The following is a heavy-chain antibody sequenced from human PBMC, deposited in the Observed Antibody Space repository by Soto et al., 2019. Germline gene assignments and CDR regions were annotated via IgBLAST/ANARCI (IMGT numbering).Heavy chain of an antibody. D-gene: IGHD5-18*01. CDR1: GFTVSSNY. CDR3: ARDAPYRGYSYGTLGFDY. Sequence: EVQLVETGGGLIQPGGSLRLSCAASGFTVSSNYMSWVRQAPGKGLEWVSVIYSDDRTYYADSVKGRFIISRDNSKNTLYLRMNSLRAEDTAVYYCARDAPYRGYSYGTLGFDYWGQGTLVTVSS. J-gene: IGHJ4*02. V-gene: IGHV3-53*02. CDR2: IYSDDRT.